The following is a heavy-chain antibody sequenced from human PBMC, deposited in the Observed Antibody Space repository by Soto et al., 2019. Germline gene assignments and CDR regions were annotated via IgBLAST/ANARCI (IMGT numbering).Heavy chain of an antibody. Sequence: SETLSLTCTVSGGSISSGGYYWSWIRQHPGKGLEWIGYIYYSGSTYYNPSLKSRVTISVDTSKNQFSLKLSSVTAADTAVYYCRGGFRLFNGENFDLWGRGTLVTVSS. CDR3: RGGFRLFNGENFDL. V-gene: IGHV4-31*03. CDR1: GGSISSGGYY. D-gene: IGHD3-22*01. CDR2: IYYSGST. J-gene: IGHJ2*01.